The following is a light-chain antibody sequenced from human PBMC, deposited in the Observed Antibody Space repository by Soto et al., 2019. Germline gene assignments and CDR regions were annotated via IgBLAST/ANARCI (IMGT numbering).Light chain of an antibody. CDR2: DVT. V-gene: IGLV2-14*03. CDR3: NSYTGSSTYV. J-gene: IGLJ1*01. Sequence: QSALTQPASVSGSPGQSITIFCTGTSTVVGGFNYVSWYQQQPGKAPKLMIYDVTNRPSGVSYRFSGSKSGNTASLTISGLQAEDEADYYCNSYTGSSTYVFGTWTKLTVL. CDR1: STVVGGFNY.